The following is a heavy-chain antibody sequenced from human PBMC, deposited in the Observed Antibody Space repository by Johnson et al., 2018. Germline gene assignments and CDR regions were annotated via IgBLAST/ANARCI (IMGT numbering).Heavy chain of an antibody. CDR1: RYTFTRYD. V-gene: IGHV1-8*01. Sequence: VQLVESGAEVKKPGASVKVSCKASRYTFTRYDINWVRQATGQGLEWMGWMNPNSGNTGYAQKFQGRVTMTRNTSISTAYMELSSLRSEDTAVYYCARGGDYYGSGSYNGMDVWGQGTTVTVSS. J-gene: IGHJ6*02. CDR2: MNPNSGNT. D-gene: IGHD3-10*01. CDR3: ARGGDYYGSGSYNGMDV.